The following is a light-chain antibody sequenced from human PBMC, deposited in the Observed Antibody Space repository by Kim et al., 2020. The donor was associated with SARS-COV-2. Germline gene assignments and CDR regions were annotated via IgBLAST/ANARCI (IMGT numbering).Light chain of an antibody. Sequence: NFMLTQPHSVSESPGKTVTISCTGSSGSIASNYVQWYQQRPGSAPTTVIYEDNQRPSGVPDRFSGSIDSSSNSASLTISGLKTEDEADYYCQSYDSSFWVFGGGTQRTVL. J-gene: IGLJ3*02. V-gene: IGLV6-57*02. CDR1: SGSIASNY. CDR2: EDN. CDR3: QSYDSSFWV.